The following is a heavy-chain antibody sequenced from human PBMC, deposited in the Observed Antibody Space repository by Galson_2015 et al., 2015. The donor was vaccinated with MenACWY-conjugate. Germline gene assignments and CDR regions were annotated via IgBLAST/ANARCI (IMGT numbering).Heavy chain of an antibody. CDR3: ATYYCTSGTCYHFDC. V-gene: IGHV3-7*01. CDR1: GFTFRNYW. CDR2: IKPDGSET. D-gene: IGHD2-8*01. J-gene: IGHJ4*02. Sequence: SLRLSCAASGFTFRNYWMAWVRQAPGKGPEWVANIKPDGSETYCVDSVKGRFTVSRDNAKNSLYLQMNSLRAEDTALYYCATYYCTSGTCYHFDCWGLGTLVTVSS.